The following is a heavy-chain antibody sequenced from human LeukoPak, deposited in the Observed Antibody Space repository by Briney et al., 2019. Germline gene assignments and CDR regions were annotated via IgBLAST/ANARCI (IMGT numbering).Heavy chain of an antibody. Sequence: GESLKISGKGSGYSFTSYWIGWVRQMPGKGLEWMGIIYPGDSDTRYSPSFQGQVTISADKSISTAYLQWSSLKASDTAMYYCARRRYCSGGSCPYSFDYWGQGTLVTVSS. J-gene: IGHJ4*02. D-gene: IGHD2-15*01. V-gene: IGHV5-51*01. CDR3: ARRRYCSGGSCPYSFDY. CDR2: IYPGDSDT. CDR1: GYSFTSYW.